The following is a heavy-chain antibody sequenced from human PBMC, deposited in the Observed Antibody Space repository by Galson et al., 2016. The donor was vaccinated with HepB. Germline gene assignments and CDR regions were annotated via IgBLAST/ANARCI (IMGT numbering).Heavy chain of an antibody. J-gene: IGHJ4*02. CDR3: ARAPRGGGTITFDY. Sequence: SETLSLTCTVSGGSITSYYWSWIRRPPGKGLEWIGYIYYSGITNYNPSLKSRVTISVDTSKSQSSLKVNSVTAADTAVYYCARAPRGGGTITFDYWGQGTLVTVSS. D-gene: IGHD5-12*01. CDR1: GGSITSYY. CDR2: IYYSGIT. V-gene: IGHV4-59*01.